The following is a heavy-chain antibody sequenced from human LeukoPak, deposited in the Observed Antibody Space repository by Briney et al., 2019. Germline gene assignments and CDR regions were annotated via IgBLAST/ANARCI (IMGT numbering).Heavy chain of an antibody. V-gene: IGHV3-23*01. J-gene: IGHJ4*02. CDR2: VSGSGTST. CDR1: GFTFSSYG. D-gene: IGHD6-13*01. Sequence: GGSLRLSCAASGFTFSSYGMSWVRRAPGKGLEWVSAVSGSGTSTYYAGSVKGRFTISRDNSKRTLYLQMNNLRPEDTAVYYCALQGNTWFYFDYWGQGALVAVSS. CDR3: ALQGNTWFYFDY.